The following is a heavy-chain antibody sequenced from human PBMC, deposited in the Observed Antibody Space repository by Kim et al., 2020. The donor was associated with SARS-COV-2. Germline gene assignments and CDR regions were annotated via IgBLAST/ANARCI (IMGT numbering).Heavy chain of an antibody. CDR3: VKVTMIVVAGDY. V-gene: IGHV3-64D*09. J-gene: IGHJ4*02. Sequence: YYADSVKGRFTISRDNSKNTLYLQMSSLRAEDTAVYYCVKVTMIVVAGDYWGQGTLVTVSS. D-gene: IGHD3-22*01.